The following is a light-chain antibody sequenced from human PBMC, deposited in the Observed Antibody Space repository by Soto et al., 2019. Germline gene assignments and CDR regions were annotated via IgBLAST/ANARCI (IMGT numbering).Light chain of an antibody. J-gene: IGKJ5*01. CDR3: QQYNNWPIT. V-gene: IGKV3-15*01. Sequence: EIVMTQSPATLSLSPGERATLSCRASQSVSSNLAWYQQKPGQAPRLLIYGASTRATGIPARFSGSGSGTEFTLTISSLQSGDFAVYYCQQYNNWPITFGQGTRLEI. CDR1: QSVSSN. CDR2: GAS.